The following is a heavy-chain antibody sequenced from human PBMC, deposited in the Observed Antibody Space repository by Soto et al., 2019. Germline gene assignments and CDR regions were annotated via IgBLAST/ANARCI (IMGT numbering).Heavy chain of an antibody. D-gene: IGHD2-21*01. J-gene: IGHJ3*02. CDR2: ISVYNGNT. Sequence: QVQLVQSGAEVKKPGASVKVSCKASGYTFTSYGINWVRQAPGQGLEWMGWISVYNGNTNYAQKLQGRVTMTTDTSTSTAYRELRSLRSDDTAVYYCAGPHIKGNSLEAFDIWGQGTMVSVSS. CDR1: GYTFTSYG. CDR3: AGPHIKGNSLEAFDI. V-gene: IGHV1-18*01.